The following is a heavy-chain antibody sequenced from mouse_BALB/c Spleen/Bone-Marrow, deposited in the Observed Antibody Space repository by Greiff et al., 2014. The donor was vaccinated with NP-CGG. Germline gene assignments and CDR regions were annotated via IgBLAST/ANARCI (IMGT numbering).Heavy chain of an antibody. Sequence: EVQLQESGPELVKPGASVKISCKTSGYTFTEYTMHWVKQSHGKSLEWIGGINPNSGGTSYNQKFKGKATLTVDKSSSTAYMELRSLTSEDSAVYYCARPIYYDFFYWYFDVWGAGTTVTVSS. D-gene: IGHD2-4*01. J-gene: IGHJ1*01. V-gene: IGHV1-18*01. CDR1: GYTFTEYT. CDR3: ARPIYYDFFYWYFDV. CDR2: INPNSGGT.